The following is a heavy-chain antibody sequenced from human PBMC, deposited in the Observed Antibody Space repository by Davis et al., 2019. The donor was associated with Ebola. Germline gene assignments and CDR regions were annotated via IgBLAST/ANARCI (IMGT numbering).Heavy chain of an antibody. V-gene: IGHV1-69*06. CDR2: IIPVFATA. Sequence: AASVKVSCKVSGGSFTNYALSWVRQAPGQGLEWMGTIIPVFATANYAQKLQGRVTITADTSTTTVYVELSSLRSEDTAVYYCARGYTTGTAAGAYWGQGTLVTVSS. CDR3: ARGYTTGTAAGAY. J-gene: IGHJ4*02. D-gene: IGHD1-1*01. CDR1: GGSFTNYA.